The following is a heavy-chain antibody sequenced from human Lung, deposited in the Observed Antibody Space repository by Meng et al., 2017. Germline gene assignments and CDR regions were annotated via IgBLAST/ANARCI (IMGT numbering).Heavy chain of an antibody. J-gene: IGHJ1*01. Sequence: EVQVGESGGVLVPRGGSLRLPCAASGFTFTDHWMHWVRQGPGKGLVWVSRINRDGTKPTYADSVKGRFTISRDNAKNTLYLQMNNLRAEDTAFYYCTNDRLNHWGQGALVTVSS. CDR2: INRDGTKP. CDR3: TNDRLNH. CDR1: GFTFTDHW. V-gene: IGHV3-74*01. D-gene: IGHD1-1*01.